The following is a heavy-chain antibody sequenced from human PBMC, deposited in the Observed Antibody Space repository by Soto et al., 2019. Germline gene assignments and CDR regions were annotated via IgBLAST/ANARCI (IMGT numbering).Heavy chain of an antibody. CDR1: GGSISSYY. CDR3: ARHGVVSATHFDY. J-gene: IGHJ4*02. V-gene: IGHV4-59*08. D-gene: IGHD2-21*01. CDR2: IYSSGST. Sequence: SETLSLTCTVSGGSISSYYWSWIRQPPGRGLEWIGYIYSSGSTNYNPSLKSRVTISVDTSKNQFSLKLSSVTAADTAVYYCARHGVVSATHFDYWGLGTLVTVPQ.